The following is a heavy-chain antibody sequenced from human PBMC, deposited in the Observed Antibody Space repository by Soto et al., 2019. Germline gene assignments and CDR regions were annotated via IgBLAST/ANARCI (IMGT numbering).Heavy chain of an antibody. J-gene: IGHJ6*03. CDR2: MNPNSGNT. CDR1: GYTFTSYD. CDR3: ARDCSSTSCSKYYYYYMDV. Sequence: ASVKVSCKASGYTFTSYDINWVRQATGQGLEWMGWMNPNSGNTGYAQKFQGRVTMTRNTSISTAYMELSSLRSEDTAVYYCARDCSSTSCSKYYYYYMDVWGKGTTVTVSS. D-gene: IGHD2-2*01. V-gene: IGHV1-8*01.